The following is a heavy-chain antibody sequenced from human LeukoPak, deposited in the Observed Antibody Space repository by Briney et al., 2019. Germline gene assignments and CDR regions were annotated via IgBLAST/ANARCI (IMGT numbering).Heavy chain of an antibody. Sequence: PSETLSLTCTVSGGSISSYYWSWIRQPPGKGLEWIGYIYYSGSTNYNPSLKSRVTISVDTSKNQFSLKLSSVTAADTAVYYCARFSVRGVPGYMDVWGKGTTVTVSS. J-gene: IGHJ6*03. CDR1: GGSISSYY. CDR3: ARFSVRGVPGYMDV. CDR2: IYYSGST. D-gene: IGHD3-10*01. V-gene: IGHV4-59*01.